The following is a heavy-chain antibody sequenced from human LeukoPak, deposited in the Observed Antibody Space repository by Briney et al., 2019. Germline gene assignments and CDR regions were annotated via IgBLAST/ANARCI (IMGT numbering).Heavy chain of an antibody. V-gene: IGHV3-23*01. CDR3: AKPDDYSNYFDY. Sequence: PGGSLRLSCAASGFTFSSYAMSWVRQAPGEGLEWVSAISGSGGSTYYADSEKSRFTISRDNSKNTLYLQMNSLRAEDTAVYYCAKPDDYSNYFDYWGQGTLVTVSS. D-gene: IGHD4-11*01. J-gene: IGHJ4*02. CDR2: ISGSGGST. CDR1: GFTFSSYA.